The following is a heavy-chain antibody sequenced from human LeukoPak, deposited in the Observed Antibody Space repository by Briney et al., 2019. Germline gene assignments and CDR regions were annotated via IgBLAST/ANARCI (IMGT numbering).Heavy chain of an antibody. D-gene: IGHD3-9*01. Sequence: GGSLRLSCAASGFTFSSYWMSWVRQAPGKGLEWVANIKQDGSEKYYVDSVKGRFTISRDNAKNSLYLQMNSLRAEDTAVYYCARGAKYYDILTGYYLLDYWGQGTLVTVSS. V-gene: IGHV3-7*01. CDR2: IKQDGSEK. CDR3: ARGAKYYDILTGYYLLDY. CDR1: GFTFSSYW. J-gene: IGHJ4*02.